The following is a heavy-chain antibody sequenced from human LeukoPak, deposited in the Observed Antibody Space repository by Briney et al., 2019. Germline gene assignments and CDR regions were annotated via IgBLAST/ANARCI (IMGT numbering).Heavy chain of an antibody. CDR3: AKNVGFYDILTGYARYYFDY. CDR2: INHSGST. Sequence: SETLSLTCAVYGGSFSGYYWSWIRQPPGKGLEWIGEINHSGSTNYNPSLRSRVTISVDTSKNQFSLKLSSVTAADTAVYYCAKNVGFYDILTGYARYYFDYWGQGTLVTVSS. J-gene: IGHJ4*02. V-gene: IGHV4-34*01. CDR1: GGSFSGYY. D-gene: IGHD3-9*01.